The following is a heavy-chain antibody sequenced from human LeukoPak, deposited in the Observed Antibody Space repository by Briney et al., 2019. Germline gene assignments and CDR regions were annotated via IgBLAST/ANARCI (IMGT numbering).Heavy chain of an antibody. V-gene: IGHV5-51*01. CDR1: GYTFTNSW. CDR2: IFPGDSDT. J-gene: IGHJ4*02. Sequence: GESLKISCKGSGYTFTNSWIGWVRQMPGKGLEWMAIIFPGDSDTIYRPSFQGQVTISVDKSISTAYLQWNSLKASDTGMYYCARRRDLYSGSYYPFDYWGQGTLVTVSS. CDR3: ARRRDLYSGSYYPFDY. D-gene: IGHD1-26*01.